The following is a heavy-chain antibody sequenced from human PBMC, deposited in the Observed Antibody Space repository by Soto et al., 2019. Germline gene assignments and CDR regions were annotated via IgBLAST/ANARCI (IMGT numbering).Heavy chain of an antibody. CDR2: FSKDSTTM. CDR1: GFTFSQFN. Sequence: GGSLRLSCALSGFTFSQFNMNWVRQAPGRGLVWVASFSKDSTTMYYAASVKGRFTVSRDNAVNSLNLQMNSLRDDDTAVYYCARDGGNWFGPCGQGTLVTVSS. CDR3: ARDGGNWFGP. J-gene: IGHJ5*02. V-gene: IGHV3-48*02.